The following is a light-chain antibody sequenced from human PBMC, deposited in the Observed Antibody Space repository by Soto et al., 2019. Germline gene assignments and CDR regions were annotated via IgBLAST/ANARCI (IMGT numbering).Light chain of an antibody. V-gene: IGKV3-11*01. CDR2: DTT. Sequence: EIVLTQSPATLSLSPGERATLSCRASQSVSSYLAWYQQKPGQAPRLLMYDTTNRATGIPARFSGSGSGTDFTLTISSLEPEDFAFYYCQQRGNWPLTFGPATKVDIK. CDR1: QSVSSY. J-gene: IGKJ3*01. CDR3: QQRGNWPLT.